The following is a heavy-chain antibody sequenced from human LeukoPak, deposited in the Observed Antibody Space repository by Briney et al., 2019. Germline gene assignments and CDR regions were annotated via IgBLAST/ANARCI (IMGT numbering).Heavy chain of an antibody. CDR2: ISQSGSII. CDR3: AKVLISSGWSFDY. Sequence: GGSLRLSCAASGFTFSDYYMSWIRQAPGKGLEWVLYISQSGSIIHYADSVKGRFTISRDNAKKSLYLQMNSLRADDTAVYYCAKVLISSGWSFDYWGQGTLVTVPS. CDR1: GFTFSDYY. V-gene: IGHV3-11*01. J-gene: IGHJ4*02. D-gene: IGHD6-19*01.